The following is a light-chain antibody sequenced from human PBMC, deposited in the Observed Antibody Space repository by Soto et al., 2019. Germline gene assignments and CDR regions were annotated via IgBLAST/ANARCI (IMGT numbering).Light chain of an antibody. V-gene: IGKV3-20*01. CDR2: GAS. J-gene: IGKJ1*01. Sequence: EIVLTQSPGTLSLSPGERATLSCRASQSVSSSYLAWYQQKPGQPPKLLIYGASTRESGVPDRFSGSGSGTDFTLTFSSLQAEDVAVYDCQRYYSTPWTFGQGTKVEIK. CDR3: QRYYSTPWT. CDR1: QSVSSSY.